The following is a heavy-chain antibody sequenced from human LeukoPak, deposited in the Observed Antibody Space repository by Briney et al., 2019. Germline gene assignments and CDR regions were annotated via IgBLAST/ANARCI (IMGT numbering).Heavy chain of an antibody. V-gene: IGHV1-18*04. Sequence: GASVKVSCKASGYTFTAYYMHWVRQTPGQGLEWMGWISAYNGNTNYAQKLQGRVTMTTDTSTSTAYMELRSLRSDDTAVYYCARDYGDYGRWFDPWGQGTLVTVSS. D-gene: IGHD4-17*01. CDR2: ISAYNGNT. CDR1: GYTFTAYY. J-gene: IGHJ5*02. CDR3: ARDYGDYGRWFDP.